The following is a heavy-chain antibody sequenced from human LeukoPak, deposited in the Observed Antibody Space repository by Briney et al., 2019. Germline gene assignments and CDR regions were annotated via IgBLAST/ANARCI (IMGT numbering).Heavy chain of an antibody. V-gene: IGHV1-69*04. D-gene: IGHD3-22*01. CDR3: ARSEGLDYYDSSGYLDY. CDR1: GGTFSSHA. J-gene: IGHJ4*02. Sequence: ASVTVSCKASGGTFSSHAISWVRQAPGQGLEWMGRIIPILGIANYAQKFQGRVTITADKSTSTAYMELSSLRSEDTAVYYCARSEGLDYYDSSGYLDYWGQGTLVTVSS. CDR2: IIPILGIA.